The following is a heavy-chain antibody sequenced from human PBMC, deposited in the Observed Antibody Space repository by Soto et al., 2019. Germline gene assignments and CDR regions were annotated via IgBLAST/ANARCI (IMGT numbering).Heavy chain of an antibody. V-gene: IGHV3-23*01. CDR2: ISGSGGST. Sequence: PGGSLRLSCAASGFTFSSYAMSWVRQAPGKGLEWVSAISGSGGSTYYADSVRGRFTISRDNSKNTLYLQMNSLRAEDTAVYYCAKDCSSTSCYPDWFDPWGQGTLVTV. CDR3: AKDCSSTSCYPDWFDP. CDR1: GFTFSSYA. J-gene: IGHJ5*02. D-gene: IGHD2-2*01.